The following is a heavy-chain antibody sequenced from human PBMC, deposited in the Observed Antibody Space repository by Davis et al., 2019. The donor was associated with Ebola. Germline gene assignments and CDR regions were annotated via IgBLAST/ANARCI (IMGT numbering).Heavy chain of an antibody. CDR1: GFTFSNSA. Sequence: GESLKISCAASGFTFSNSAMPWVRQPPGQGLEWVSGITDSGTNSYYADSVKGRFTFSRDNSKNTLYLQMNSLRAEDTAVYYCARDQLSPRLVSYGMDVWGQGTTVTVSS. V-gene: IGHV3-23*01. J-gene: IGHJ6*02. CDR3: ARDQLSPRLVSYGMDV. D-gene: IGHD3-16*01. CDR2: ITDSGTNS.